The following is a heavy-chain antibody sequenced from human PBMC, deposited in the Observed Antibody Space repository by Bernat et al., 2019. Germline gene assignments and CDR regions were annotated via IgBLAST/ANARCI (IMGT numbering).Heavy chain of an antibody. V-gene: IGHV3-30*01. CDR2: ISYDGSNK. D-gene: IGHD3-9*01. CDR1: GFTFSSYA. Sequence: QVQLVESGGGVVQPGRSLRLSCAASGFTFSSYAMHWVRQALGKGLEWVAVISYDGSNKYYADSVKGRFTISRDNSKNTLYLQMNSLRAEDTAVYYCAREYGLADAFDIWGQGAMVTVSS. J-gene: IGHJ3*02. CDR3: AREYGLADAFDI.